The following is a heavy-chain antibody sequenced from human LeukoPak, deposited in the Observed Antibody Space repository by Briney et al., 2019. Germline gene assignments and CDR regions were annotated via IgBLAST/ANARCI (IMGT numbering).Heavy chain of an antibody. V-gene: IGHV3-21*01. CDR3: AGGKQREYQLPRGDY. CDR1: GFTFSSYS. Sequence: GGSLRLSCAASGFTFSSYSMNWVRQAPGKGLELVSSISSSSSYIYYADSVKGRFTISRDNAKNSLYLQMNSLRAEDTAVYYCAGGKQREYQLPRGDYWGQGTLVTVSS. J-gene: IGHJ4*02. D-gene: IGHD2-2*01. CDR2: ISSSSSYI.